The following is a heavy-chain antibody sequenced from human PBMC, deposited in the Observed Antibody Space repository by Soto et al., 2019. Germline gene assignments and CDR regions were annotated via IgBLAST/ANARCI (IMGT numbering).Heavy chain of an antibody. Sequence: GSLRLSCAASGFTFSSYAMSWVRQAPGKGLEWVSAISGSGGSTYYADSVKGRFTISRDNSKNTLYLQMNSLRAEDTAVYYCAKDRRDYDFWSGYSGRFDPWGQGTLVTVSS. D-gene: IGHD3-3*01. CDR1: GFTFSSYA. CDR3: AKDRRDYDFWSGYSGRFDP. J-gene: IGHJ5*02. CDR2: ISGSGGST. V-gene: IGHV3-23*01.